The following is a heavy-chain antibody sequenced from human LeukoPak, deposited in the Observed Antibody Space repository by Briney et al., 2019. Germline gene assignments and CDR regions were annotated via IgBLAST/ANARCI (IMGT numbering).Heavy chain of an antibody. CDR1: GYTFSDYY. V-gene: IGHV3-11*04. Sequence: SCKASGYTFSDYYMSWIRQAPGKGLEWVSYISSSGSTIYYADSVKGRLAISRDNAKNSLYLQMNSLRAEDTAVYYCARDNLYCSSTSCYPGPNDYWGQGTLVTVSS. J-gene: IGHJ4*02. CDR2: ISSSGSTI. CDR3: ARDNLYCSSTSCYPGPNDY. D-gene: IGHD2-2*01.